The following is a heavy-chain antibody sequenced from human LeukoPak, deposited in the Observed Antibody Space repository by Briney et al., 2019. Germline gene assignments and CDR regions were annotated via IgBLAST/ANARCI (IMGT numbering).Heavy chain of an antibody. V-gene: IGHV3-11*06. J-gene: IGHJ4*02. CDR2: ISSSSSYT. CDR3: ARAPRAVDTATYYFDY. Sequence: KAGGSLRLSCAASGFTFSDYYMSWIRQAPGKGLEWVSYISSSSSYTNYADSVKGRFTISRDNAKNSLYLQTNSLRAEDTAVYYCARAPRAVDTATYYFDYWGQGTLVTVSS. D-gene: IGHD5-18*01. CDR1: GFTFSDYY.